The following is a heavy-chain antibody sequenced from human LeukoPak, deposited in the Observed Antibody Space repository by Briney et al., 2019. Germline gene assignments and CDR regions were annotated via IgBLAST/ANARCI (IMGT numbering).Heavy chain of an antibody. CDR2: INHSGST. CDR1: GGSFSGYY. D-gene: IGHD5-18*01. CDR3: ARGRIQLWYHYYYYMDV. V-gene: IGHV4-34*01. Sequence: SETLSLTCAVYGGSFSGYYWSWIRQPPGKGLEWIGEINHSGSTNYNPSLKSRVTISVDTSKNQFSLKLSSVTAADTAVYYCARGRIQLWYHYYYYMDVWGKGTTVTISS. J-gene: IGHJ6*03.